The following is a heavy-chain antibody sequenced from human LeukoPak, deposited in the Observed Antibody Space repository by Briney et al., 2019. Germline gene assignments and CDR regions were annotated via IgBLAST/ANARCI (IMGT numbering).Heavy chain of an antibody. Sequence: SETLSLTCTVSGGSISSYYWSWIRQPPGKGLEWIGYIYYSGSTNYNPSLKSRVTISVDTSKNQFSLKLSSVTAADTAVYYCARRFLDAFDIWGQGTMVTVSS. CDR3: ARRFLDAFDI. V-gene: IGHV4-59*08. CDR2: IYYSGST. CDR1: GGSISSYY. J-gene: IGHJ3*02. D-gene: IGHD2/OR15-2a*01.